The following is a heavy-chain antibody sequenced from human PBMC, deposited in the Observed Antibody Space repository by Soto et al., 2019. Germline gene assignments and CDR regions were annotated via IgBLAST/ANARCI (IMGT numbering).Heavy chain of an antibody. J-gene: IGHJ4*02. Sequence: QVQLVESGGGVVQPGRSLRLSCAASGFTFSSYAMHWVRQAPGKGLEWVAVISYDGSNKYYADSVKGRFTISRDNSKNTLYLQMNSLRAEDTAVNYCASYSFGEFDYWGQGTLVTVSS. V-gene: IGHV3-30-3*01. CDR2: ISYDGSNK. CDR3: ASYSFGEFDY. D-gene: IGHD3-10*01. CDR1: GFTFSSYA.